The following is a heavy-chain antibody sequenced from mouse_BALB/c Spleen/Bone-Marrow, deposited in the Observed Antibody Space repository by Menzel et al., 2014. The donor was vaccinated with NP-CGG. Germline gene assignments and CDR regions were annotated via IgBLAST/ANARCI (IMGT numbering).Heavy chain of an antibody. CDR1: GYTFTSYY. J-gene: IGHJ4*01. Sequence: QVQLKQSGAELVKPGASVKLSCKASGYTFTSYYMYWVKQRPGQGLEWIGEINPSNGGTNFNEKFKSRATLTVDKSSSTAYMRLSSLTSEDSAVYYCTRLPHWGQGTSVTVSS. V-gene: IGHV1S81*02. D-gene: IGHD5-1*01. CDR2: INPSNGGT. CDR3: TRLPH.